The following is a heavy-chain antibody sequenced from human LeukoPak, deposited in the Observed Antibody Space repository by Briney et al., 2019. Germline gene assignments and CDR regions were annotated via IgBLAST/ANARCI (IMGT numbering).Heavy chain of an antibody. CDR2: IRSTANGYAT. CDR1: GFTFSGSA. CDR3: TSGNYYSFDN. J-gene: IGHJ4*02. D-gene: IGHD1-26*01. Sequence: GGSLRLSCAASGFTFSGSALHWVRQASGKGLEWVGRIRSTANGYATAYAASVKGRFTVSRDDSKNTAYLQMNSLKTEDTAVYYCTSGNYYSFDNWGQGTLVTVSS. V-gene: IGHV3-73*01.